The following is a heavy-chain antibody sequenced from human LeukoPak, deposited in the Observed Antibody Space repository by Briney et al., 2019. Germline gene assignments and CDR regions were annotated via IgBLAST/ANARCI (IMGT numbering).Heavy chain of an antibody. J-gene: IGHJ4*02. Sequence: GGSLRLSCAASGFTFSSYWMHWVRQAPGKGLVWVSRINSDGSSTSYADSVKGRFTISRDNAKNTLYLQMNSLRAEDTAVYYCAREKYYYDSSGYYYVAVFDYWGQGTLVTVSS. CDR1: GFTFSSYW. CDR3: AREKYYYDSSGYYYVAVFDY. V-gene: IGHV3-74*01. CDR2: INSDGSST. D-gene: IGHD3-22*01.